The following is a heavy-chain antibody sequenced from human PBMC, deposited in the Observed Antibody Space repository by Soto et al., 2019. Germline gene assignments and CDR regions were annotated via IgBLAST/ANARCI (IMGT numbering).Heavy chain of an antibody. V-gene: IGHV4-30-4*01. CDR1: GGSISSGDYY. CDR2: IYYSGST. Sequence: SETLSLTCAVSGGSISSGDYYWSWIRQPPGKGLEWIGYIYYSGSTYYNPSLKSRVTISVDTSKNQFSLKLSSVTAADTAVYYCASSVAAACPFDYWGQGTLVTVSS. CDR3: ASSVAAACPFDY. J-gene: IGHJ4*02. D-gene: IGHD6-13*01.